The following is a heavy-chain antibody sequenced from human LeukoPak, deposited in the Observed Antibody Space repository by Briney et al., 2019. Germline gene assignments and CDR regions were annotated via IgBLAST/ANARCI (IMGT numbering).Heavy chain of an antibody. CDR3: ARGGFYYDGSGYYRIDY. J-gene: IGHJ4*02. Sequence: NTGGSLRLSCAASGFTFSDYYMSWIRQAPGKGLEWVSYISSSGSTIYYADSVKGQFTISRDNAKNSLYLQMNSLRAEDTAVYYCARGGFYYDGSGYYRIDYWGQGTLVTVSS. V-gene: IGHV3-11*01. CDR2: ISSSGSTI. D-gene: IGHD3-22*01. CDR1: GFTFSDYY.